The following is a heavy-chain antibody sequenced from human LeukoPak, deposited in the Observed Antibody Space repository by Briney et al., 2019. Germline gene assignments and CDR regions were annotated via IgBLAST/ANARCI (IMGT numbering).Heavy chain of an antibody. D-gene: IGHD6-13*01. Sequence: GGSLRLSCAASGFTFSTYWMRWVRQAPGKGLEWVAKIKPDGSEKDHVDSVKGRFTISRDNAKNPLYLQLNSLRAEDTAVYYCARPRAAGTFMSLDYWGQGTLVTVSS. J-gene: IGHJ4*02. V-gene: IGHV3-7*01. CDR2: IKPDGSEK. CDR1: GFTFSTYW. CDR3: ARPRAAGTFMSLDY.